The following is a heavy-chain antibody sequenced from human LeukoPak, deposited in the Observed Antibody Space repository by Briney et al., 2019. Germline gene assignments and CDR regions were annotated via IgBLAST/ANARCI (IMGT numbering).Heavy chain of an antibody. V-gene: IGHV3-30-3*01. CDR3: ARGLPGYYYYYMDV. CDR1: EFTFSAFA. J-gene: IGHJ6*03. D-gene: IGHD1-14*01. CDR2: VPYDGSNK. Sequence: GGSLRLSCAAAEFTFSAFAMHWVRQAPGKGLEWVAVVPYDGSNKYYADSVRGRFTISRDNSKNTLYLQMNSLRGEDTAVYYCARGLPGYYYYYMDVWGKGTTVTVSS.